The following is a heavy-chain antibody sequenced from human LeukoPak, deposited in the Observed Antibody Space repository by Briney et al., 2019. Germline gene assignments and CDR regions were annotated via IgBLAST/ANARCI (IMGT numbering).Heavy chain of an antibody. CDR3: ARTYYYDTSGYRSSDY. J-gene: IGHJ4*02. V-gene: IGHV4-30-4*08. CDR1: GVFISSGDYY. D-gene: IGHD3-22*01. CDR2: IYYSGTT. Sequence: SETLSLTCTVSGVFISSGDYYWSWARHPPGKGLEWIGHIYYSGTTYYNPSLTSRVTISVDTSKNQFSLRLNSVTAADTAVYYCARTYYYDTSGYRSSDYWGQGTLVTVSS.